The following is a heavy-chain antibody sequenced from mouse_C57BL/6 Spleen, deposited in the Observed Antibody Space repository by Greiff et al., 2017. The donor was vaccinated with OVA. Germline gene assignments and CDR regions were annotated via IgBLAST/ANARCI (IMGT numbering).Heavy chain of an antibody. CDR2: INPSTGGT. Sequence: EVQLVESGPELVKPGASVKISCKASGYSFTGYYMNWVKQSPEKSLEWIGEINPSTGGTTYNQKFKAKATLTVDKSSSTAYMQLKSLTSEDSAVYYCARELGYFDYWGQGTTLTVSS. CDR3: ARELGYFDY. CDR1: GYSFTGYY. J-gene: IGHJ2*01. V-gene: IGHV1-42*01. D-gene: IGHD4-1*01.